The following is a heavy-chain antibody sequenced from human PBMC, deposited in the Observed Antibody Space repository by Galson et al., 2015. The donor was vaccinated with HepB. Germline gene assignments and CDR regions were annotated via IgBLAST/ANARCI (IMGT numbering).Heavy chain of an antibody. J-gene: IGHJ6*02. D-gene: IGHD7-27*01. CDR3: ARIRELGIDYGMDV. Sequence: PALVKPTQTLTLTCTFSGFSLSTSGMCVSWIRQPPGKALEWLARIDWGDDKYYSTSLKTRLTISKDTSKNQVVLTMTNMDPVDTATYYCARIRELGIDYGMDVWGQGTTVTVSS. CDR2: IDWGDDK. V-gene: IGHV2-70*11. CDR1: GFSLSTSGMC.